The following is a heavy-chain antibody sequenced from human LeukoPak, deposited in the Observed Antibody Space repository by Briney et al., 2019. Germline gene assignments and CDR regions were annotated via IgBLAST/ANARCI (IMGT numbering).Heavy chain of an antibody. CDR1: GGSISSYY. CDR3: ARVCSSTSCYTWGFAP. V-gene: IGHV4-59*01. CDR2: IYYSGST. D-gene: IGHD2-2*02. J-gene: IGHJ5*02. Sequence: SETLSLTCTVSGGSISSYYWSWIRQPPGKGLEWIGDIYYSGSTNYNPSLKSRVTISVDTSKNQFYLKLRSVTAADTAVYYCARVCSSTSCYTWGFAPWGQGTLVTVSS.